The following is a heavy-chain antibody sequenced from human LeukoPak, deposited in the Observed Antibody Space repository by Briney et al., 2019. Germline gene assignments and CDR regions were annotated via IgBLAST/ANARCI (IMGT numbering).Heavy chain of an antibody. CDR1: GGSISSYY. Sequence: KPSETLSLTCTVSGGSISSYYWSWIRQPAGKGLEWIGRIYTSGNTNYNPSLKSRVTMSVDTSKNQFSLKLSSVTAADTAAYYCAREPYCTNGVCSAYWGQGTLVTVSS. V-gene: IGHV4-4*07. CDR3: AREPYCTNGVCSAY. CDR2: IYTSGNT. J-gene: IGHJ4*02. D-gene: IGHD2-8*01.